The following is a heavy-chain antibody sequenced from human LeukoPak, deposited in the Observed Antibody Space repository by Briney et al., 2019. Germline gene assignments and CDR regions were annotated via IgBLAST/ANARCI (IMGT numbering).Heavy chain of an antibody. V-gene: IGHV3-23*01. D-gene: IGHD3-10*01. CDR1: GFIFRNYA. J-gene: IGHJ4*02. Sequence: PGGSLRLSCAASGFIFRNYAMSWVRQGPARGLEGGSSLRGDGETFYADSVNGRFTLSRDDSRNTVYLQLNNLRVEDTAIYYCAKASWVSNVDADLWGQGTMVTVSS. CDR3: AKASWVSNVDADL. CDR2: LRGDGET.